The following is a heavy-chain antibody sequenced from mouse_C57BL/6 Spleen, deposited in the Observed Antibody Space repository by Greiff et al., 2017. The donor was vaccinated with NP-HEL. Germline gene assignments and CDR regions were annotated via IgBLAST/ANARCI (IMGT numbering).Heavy chain of an antibody. CDR3: ARSPCGGPAGDY. CDR1: GYTFTSYW. V-gene: IGHV1-64*01. D-gene: IGHD1-1*02. J-gene: IGHJ2*01. CDR2: IHPNSGST. Sequence: QVQLQQPGAELVKPGASVKLSCKASGYTFTSYWMHWVKQRPGQGLEWIGMIHPNSGSTNYNEKFKSKATLTVDKSSSTAYMQLSSLTSENSAVYYGARSPCGGPAGDYWGQGTTLTVSS.